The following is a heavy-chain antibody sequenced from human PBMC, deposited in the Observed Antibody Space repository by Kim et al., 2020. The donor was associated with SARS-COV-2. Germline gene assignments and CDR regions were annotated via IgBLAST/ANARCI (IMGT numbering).Heavy chain of an antibody. CDR3: TTGQDRPTYYDILTGYYFSKRRRIDAFDI. CDR2: IKSKTDGGTT. V-gene: IGHV3-15*01. J-gene: IGHJ3*02. D-gene: IGHD3-9*01. Sequence: GGSLRLSCAASGFTFSNAWMSWVRQAPGKGLEWVGRIKSKTDGGTTDYAAPVKGRFTISRDDSKNTLYLQMNSLKTEDTAVYYCTTGQDRPTYYDILTGYYFSKRRRIDAFDIWGQGTMVTVSS. CDR1: GFTFSNAW.